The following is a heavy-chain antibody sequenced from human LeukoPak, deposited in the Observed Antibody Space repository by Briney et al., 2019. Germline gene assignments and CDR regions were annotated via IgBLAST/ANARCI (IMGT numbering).Heavy chain of an antibody. CDR2: LSSSGTTI. CDR3: ARKSWGDYHFDY. V-gene: IGHV3-11*01. CDR1: GFTFSDYY. Sequence: GGSLRLSCAASGFTFSDYYMSWIRQAPGKGLGWVSYLSSSGTTIYYADSVKGRFTISRDNAKNSLYLQVNSLRAEDTAVYYCARKSWGDYHFDYWGQGTLVTVSS. D-gene: IGHD3-16*01. J-gene: IGHJ4*02.